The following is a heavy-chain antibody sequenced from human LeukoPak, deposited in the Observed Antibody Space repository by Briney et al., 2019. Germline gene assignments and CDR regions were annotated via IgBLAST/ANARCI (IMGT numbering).Heavy chain of an antibody. J-gene: IGHJ5*02. CDR1: GYTFTGYY. CDR2: INPNSGGT. Sequence: ASVKVSCKASGYTFTGYYMHWVRQAPGQGLEWMGWINPNSGGTNYAQKFQGRVTMTRDTSISTAYMELSRLRSDDTAVYYCARSGGDIVVVPAAIRGGGNWFDPWGQGTLVTVSS. D-gene: IGHD2-2*02. V-gene: IGHV1-2*02. CDR3: ARSGGDIVVVPAAIRGGGNWFDP.